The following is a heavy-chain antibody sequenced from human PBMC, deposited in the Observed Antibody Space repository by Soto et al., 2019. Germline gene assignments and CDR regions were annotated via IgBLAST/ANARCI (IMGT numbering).Heavy chain of an antibody. CDR3: ARDGWAIFRGYDQGNFDY. D-gene: IGHD5-12*01. Sequence: QVQLVQSGAEVKKPGASVKVSCKASGYTFTSYAMHWVRQAPGQRLEWMGWINAGNGNTKYSQKFQGRVTITRDTXAXTXXMELSSLRSEDTAVYYCARDGWAIFRGYDQGNFDYWGQGTLVTVSS. CDR2: INAGNGNT. CDR1: GYTFTSYA. J-gene: IGHJ4*02. V-gene: IGHV1-3*01.